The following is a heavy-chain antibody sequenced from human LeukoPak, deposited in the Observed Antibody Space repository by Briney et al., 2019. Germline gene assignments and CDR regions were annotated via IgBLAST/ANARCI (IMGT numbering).Heavy chain of an antibody. V-gene: IGHV3-20*04. D-gene: IGHD3-22*01. CDR2: INWDGGST. J-gene: IGHJ4*02. CDR3: ARGRLYYYDSSGYLLMDYFDY. Sequence: GGSLRLSCAASGFTFDDYGMSWVRQAPGRGLEWVSGINWDGGSTGYADSVKGRFTISRDNAKNSLYLQMNSLRAEDTALYYCARGRLYYYDSSGYLLMDYFDYWGQGTLVTVSS. CDR1: GFTFDDYG.